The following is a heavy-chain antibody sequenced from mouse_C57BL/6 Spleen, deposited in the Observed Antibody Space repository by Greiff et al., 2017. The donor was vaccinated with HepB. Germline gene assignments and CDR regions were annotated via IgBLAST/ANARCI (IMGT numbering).Heavy chain of an antibody. CDR3: TRTTTVPDY. D-gene: IGHD1-1*01. CDR1: GYTFTDYE. V-gene: IGHV1-15*01. Sequence: VQLQQSGAELVRPGASVTLSCKASGYTFTDYEMHWVKQTPVHGLEWIGAIDPETGGTAYNQKFKGKAILTADKSSSTAYMELRSLTSEDSAVYYCTRTTTVPDYWGQGTTLTVSS. J-gene: IGHJ2*01. CDR2: IDPETGGT.